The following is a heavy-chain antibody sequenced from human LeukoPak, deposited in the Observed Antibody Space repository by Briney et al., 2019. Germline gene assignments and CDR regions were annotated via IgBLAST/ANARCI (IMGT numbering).Heavy chain of an antibody. Sequence: SKTLSLTCTVSGGSISSYYWSWIRQPPGKGLEWIGYIYYSGSTNYNPSLKSRVTISEDTSKNQFSLNLISVTAAGTAVYYCARQGDGYCTSTNCLFSFDNWGQGALVTVSS. J-gene: IGHJ4*02. CDR2: IYYSGST. CDR3: ARQGDGYCTSTNCLFSFDN. CDR1: GGSISSYY. D-gene: IGHD2-2*03. V-gene: IGHV4-59*08.